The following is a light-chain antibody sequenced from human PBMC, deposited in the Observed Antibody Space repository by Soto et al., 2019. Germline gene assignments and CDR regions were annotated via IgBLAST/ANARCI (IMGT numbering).Light chain of an antibody. V-gene: IGKV3-11*01. Sequence: LTQSPSTLSSSPGERVTISCRASQSISNYLAWYQQKPGQAPRLLIYAASNRATGVPARFSGSGSGTDFTLTISSLQPEDIAVYYCQQRNNWRVTFGRGTKVDI. CDR3: QQRNNWRVT. J-gene: IGKJ1*01. CDR1: QSISNY. CDR2: AAS.